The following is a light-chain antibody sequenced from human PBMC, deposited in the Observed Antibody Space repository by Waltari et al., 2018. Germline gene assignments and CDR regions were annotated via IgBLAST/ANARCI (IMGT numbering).Light chain of an antibody. CDR1: PSISRY. Sequence: IMLTQSPGTLSLSRGERATLSSTASPSISRYLAWYQQKPGQAPRLLIYGASTRATGIPDRFSGSGSGTDFSLTISGLEPEDSAVYYCQHHFRLPATFGQGTKVEIK. CDR2: GAS. V-gene: IGKV3-20*01. CDR3: QHHFRLPAT. J-gene: IGKJ1*01.